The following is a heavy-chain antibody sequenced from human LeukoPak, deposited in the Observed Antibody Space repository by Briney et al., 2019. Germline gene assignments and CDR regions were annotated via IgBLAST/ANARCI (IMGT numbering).Heavy chain of an antibody. Sequence: ASVKVSCKASGGTFSSYAISWVRQAPGQGLGWMGRIIPIFGTANYAQKFQGRVTITTDESTSTAYMELSSLRSEDTAVYYCARDAAYYDSSGYRLVYWGQGTLVTVSS. V-gene: IGHV1-69*05. CDR2: IIPIFGTA. D-gene: IGHD3-22*01. CDR3: ARDAAYYDSSGYRLVY. CDR1: GGTFSSYA. J-gene: IGHJ4*02.